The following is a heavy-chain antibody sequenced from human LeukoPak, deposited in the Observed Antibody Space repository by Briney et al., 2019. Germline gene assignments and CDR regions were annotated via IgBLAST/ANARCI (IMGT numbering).Heavy chain of an antibody. CDR1: GFTFSSYA. Sequence: PGGSLRLSCAASGFTFSSYAMSWVRQAPGKGLEWVSAISGSGGSTYYADSVKGRFTISRDNAKNSLYLQMNSLRAEDTAVYYCARDGTWGGYWGQGTLVTVSS. V-gene: IGHV3-23*01. J-gene: IGHJ4*02. D-gene: IGHD3-16*01. CDR2: ISGSGGST. CDR3: ARDGTWGGY.